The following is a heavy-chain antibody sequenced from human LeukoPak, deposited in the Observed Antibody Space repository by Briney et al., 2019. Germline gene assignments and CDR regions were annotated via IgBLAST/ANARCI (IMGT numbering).Heavy chain of an antibody. J-gene: IGHJ4*02. CDR2: IHSSGMT. CDR1: GGSINGFF. V-gene: IGHV4-4*07. CDR3: ARENSGSYREFDY. Sequence: SETLSLTCTVSGGSINGFFWSWIRQAAGEGLEWIGRIHSSGMTNYNPSLKSRVTLSLDTSKNQFSLKLSSVTAADTAVFYCARENSGSYREFDYWGQGTLVTVSS. D-gene: IGHD1-26*01.